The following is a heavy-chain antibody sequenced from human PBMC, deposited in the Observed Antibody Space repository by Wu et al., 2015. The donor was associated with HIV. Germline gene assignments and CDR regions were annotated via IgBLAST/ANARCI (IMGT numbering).Heavy chain of an antibody. Sequence: QVQLVQSGAEVKKPGASVKVSCKASGYTFTGYSIHWVRQAPGQGLEWMGWINTNSGATNYAQKFQGRVTMTRDTSLSTAYMELSRLRSDDTAVYYCAREYFWSGYRQVPFDPWGQGTLVTVSS. CDR1: GYTFTGYS. J-gene: IGHJ5*02. V-gene: IGHV1-2*02. CDR3: AREYFWSGYRQVPFDP. CDR2: INTNSGAT. D-gene: IGHD3-3*01.